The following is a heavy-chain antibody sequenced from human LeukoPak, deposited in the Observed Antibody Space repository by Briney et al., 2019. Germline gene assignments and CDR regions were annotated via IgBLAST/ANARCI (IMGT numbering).Heavy chain of an antibody. CDR1: GGSISGNY. CDR3: ARTNAFDI. Sequence: SETLSLTCTVSGGSISGNYRNWIRQSPGKGLEWIGYIYYTGSTNSNPSLKSRITISVDTSKNQPSLQLSSVTAADTAVYYCARTNAFDIWGQGTMVTVSS. J-gene: IGHJ3*02. V-gene: IGHV4-59*01. CDR2: IYYTGST.